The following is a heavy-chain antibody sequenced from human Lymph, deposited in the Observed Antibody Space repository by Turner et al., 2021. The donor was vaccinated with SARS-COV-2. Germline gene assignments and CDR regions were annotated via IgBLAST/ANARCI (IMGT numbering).Heavy chain of an antibody. CDR2: MNPNSGNT. CDR3: ARAAQLTVWFDP. D-gene: IGHD3-9*01. J-gene: IGHJ5*02. Sequence: QVQLVQSGAEVKKPGASVKVSCKASGYTFTSYDLNWVRQATGQGLEWMEWMNPNSGNTGYAQKFQGRVTMTRNTSRSTAYMELSSLRCEDTAVYYCARAAQLTVWFDPWGQGTLVTVSS. V-gene: IGHV1-8*01. CDR1: GYTFTSYD.